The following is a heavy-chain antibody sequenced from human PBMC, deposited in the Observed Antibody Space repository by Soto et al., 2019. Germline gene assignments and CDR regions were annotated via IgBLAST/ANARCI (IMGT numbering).Heavy chain of an antibody. CDR3: ARGYCSGGNCYSGMDV. J-gene: IGHJ6*02. CDR1: GGTFSTHA. D-gene: IGHD2-15*01. CDR2: IIPISGTT. Sequence: GASVKVSCKASGGTFSTHAIIWVRQAPGHGLEWMGGIIPISGTTYYTQKFQGRVTITADEPTSTAFMELSSLKSEDTAVFYCARGYCSGGNCYSGMDVLGQGTMVTVSS. V-gene: IGHV1-69*13.